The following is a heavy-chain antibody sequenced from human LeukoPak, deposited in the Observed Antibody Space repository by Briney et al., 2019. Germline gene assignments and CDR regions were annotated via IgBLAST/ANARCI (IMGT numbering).Heavy chain of an antibody. Sequence: SETLSLTCSVSGGPISSYYWSWIRQPPGKGLEWIGDIYYTGSTNYNPSLKSRATISVDTSKNQFSLKLSSVTAADTAVYYCARGRVAVAGTKYYYMDVWGKGTTVTISS. J-gene: IGHJ6*03. V-gene: IGHV4-59*13. CDR2: IYYTGST. D-gene: IGHD6-19*01. CDR1: GGPISSYY. CDR3: ARGRVAVAGTKYYYMDV.